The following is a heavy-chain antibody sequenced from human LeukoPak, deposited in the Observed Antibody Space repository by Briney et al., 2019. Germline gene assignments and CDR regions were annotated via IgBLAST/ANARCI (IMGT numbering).Heavy chain of an antibody. CDR2: ISGDGGDT. V-gene: IGHV3-43*02. CDR3: AKEFGYCSGSSCYRYYYYPMDV. D-gene: IGHD2-15*01. J-gene: IGHJ6*02. CDR1: GFTFDDYA. Sequence: GGSLRLSCAASGFTFDDYAMHWVRQPPGKGLEWVSVISGDGGDTDYVDSVKGRFTISRDNSKGSLYLQMNSLRTEDTALYYCAKEFGYCSGSSCYRYYYYPMDVWGQGTTVTVSS.